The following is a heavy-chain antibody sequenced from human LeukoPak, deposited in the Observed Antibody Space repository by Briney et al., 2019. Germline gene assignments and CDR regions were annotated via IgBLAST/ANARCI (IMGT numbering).Heavy chain of an antibody. J-gene: IGHJ4*02. V-gene: IGHV4-34*01. CDR1: GGSFSGYY. CDR3: ARRSYNSPFRY. D-gene: IGHD5-24*01. Sequence: SETLSLTCAVYGGSFSGYYWSWIRQPPGKGPEWIGEINHSGSTNYNPSLKSRVTISVDTSKKHFSLNLRSVTAADTAVYYCARRSYNSPFRYWGQGTPVTVSS. CDR2: INHSGST.